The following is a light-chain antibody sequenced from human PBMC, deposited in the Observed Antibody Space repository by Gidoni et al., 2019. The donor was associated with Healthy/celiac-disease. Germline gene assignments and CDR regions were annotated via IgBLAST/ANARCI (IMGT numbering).Light chain of an antibody. CDR2: DAS. CDR1: QDISNY. Sequence: DIQMTQSPSSLSASVGDRVTITCQASQDISNYLNLYQQKPGKAPKLLIYDASNLETGVPSRFSGSGSGTDFTFTISILQPEDIATYYCQQYDNLPLIFTFGPGTKVDIK. J-gene: IGKJ3*01. CDR3: QQYDNLPLIFT. V-gene: IGKV1-33*01.